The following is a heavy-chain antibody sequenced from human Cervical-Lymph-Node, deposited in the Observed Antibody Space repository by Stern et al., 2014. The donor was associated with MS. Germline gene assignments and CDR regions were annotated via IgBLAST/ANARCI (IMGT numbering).Heavy chain of an antibody. J-gene: IGHJ4*02. V-gene: IGHV1-3*01. CDR2: INAASGIT. D-gene: IGHD3-22*01. CDR1: GYTFNTYA. CDR3: ASASDSSGRRLDD. Sequence: QVQLVQSGAEVKKPGASVKVSCKASGYTFNTYALHWVRQAPGQRPEWMGWINAASGITKYAQKFQGRVTFTRDTSASTAYMEVSSLTSEDTGLYYCASASDSSGRRLDDWGQGTLVTVSS.